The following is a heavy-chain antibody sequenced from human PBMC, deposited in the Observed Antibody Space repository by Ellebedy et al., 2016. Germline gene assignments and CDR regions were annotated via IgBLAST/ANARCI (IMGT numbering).Heavy chain of an antibody. CDR1: GFSVSSND. V-gene: IGHV3-53*01. CDR2: ISSGGAT. Sequence: GESLKISXAASGFSVSSNDMSWVRQRPGKGLECVSVISSGGATFYADSVEGRFTISRDNSKKRLYLQMSGLGADDTAVYYCVTRHNAAFDIWGQGTTVTVS. D-gene: IGHD1-1*01. J-gene: IGHJ3*02. CDR3: VTRHNAAFDI.